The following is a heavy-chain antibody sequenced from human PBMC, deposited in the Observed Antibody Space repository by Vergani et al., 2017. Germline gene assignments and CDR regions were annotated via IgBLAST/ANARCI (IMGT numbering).Heavy chain of an antibody. Sequence: QVQLQESGPGLVKPSQTLSLTCTVSGGSISSGSYYWSWIRQPAGKGLEWIGRIYTSGSTNYNPSLKSRVTMSVDTSKNQFSLWVNSVTAADTAVYFCARASLRALVGYYYYMDVWGKGKTVVVSS. CDR3: ARASLRALVGYYYYMDV. CDR2: IYTSGST. CDR1: GGSISSGSYY. D-gene: IGHD3-16*02. J-gene: IGHJ6*03. V-gene: IGHV4-61*02.